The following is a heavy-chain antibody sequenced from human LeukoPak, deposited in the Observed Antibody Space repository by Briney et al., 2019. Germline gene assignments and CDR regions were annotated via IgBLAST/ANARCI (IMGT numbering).Heavy chain of an antibody. D-gene: IGHD3-22*01. V-gene: IGHV4-61*01. J-gene: IGHJ4*02. CDR1: GDSLSGISFY. Sequence: SETLLLACTVSGDSLSGISFYWSWIRQPPGKGLQYIGYIQYSGSTNYNPSLKSRVTISVDTSKNQFSLKLSSVTAADTAVYYCARYYDSSGYWSTPHFDYWGQGTLVTVSS. CDR2: IQYSGST. CDR3: ARYYDSSGYWSTPHFDY.